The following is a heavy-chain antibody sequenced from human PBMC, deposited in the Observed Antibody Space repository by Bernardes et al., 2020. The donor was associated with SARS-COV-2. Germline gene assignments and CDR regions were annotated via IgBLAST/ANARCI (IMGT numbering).Heavy chain of an antibody. CDR3: ARIDEETGRDY. CDR1: GFTFSTYW. D-gene: IGHD1-26*01. J-gene: IGHJ4*02. CDR2: IKGDGSQR. Sequence: GGSLRLSCAASGFTFSTYWMSWVRQAPGKGLEWVANIKGDGSQRSSVDSARGRFTVSRDNANNLLYLQMSSLRADDTAVYYCARIDEETGRDYWGQGTLVTVSS. V-gene: IGHV3-7*01.